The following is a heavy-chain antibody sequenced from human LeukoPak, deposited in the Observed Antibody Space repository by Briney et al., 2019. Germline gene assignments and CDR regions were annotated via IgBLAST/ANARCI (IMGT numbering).Heavy chain of an antibody. J-gene: IGHJ3*02. CDR2: IYYSGST. Sequence: SETLSLTCTVSGGSISSYYWSWIRQPPGKGLEWIGYIYYSGSTNYNPSLKSRVTISVDTSKNQFSLKLSSVTAADTAVYYCARGYDFWSGYYGAFDIWGQGTMVTVSS. CDR1: GGSISSYY. D-gene: IGHD3-3*01. V-gene: IGHV4-59*08. CDR3: ARGYDFWSGYYGAFDI.